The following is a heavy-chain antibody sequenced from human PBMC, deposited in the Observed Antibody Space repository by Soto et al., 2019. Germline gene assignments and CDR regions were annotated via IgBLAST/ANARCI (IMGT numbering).Heavy chain of an antibody. CDR1: GYTFTSYA. CDR3: ARPDYYDSSGYLSPFDY. CDR2: INAGNGNT. D-gene: IGHD3-22*01. Sequence: GASVKVSCKASGYTFTSYAMHWVRQAPGQRLEWMGWINAGNGNTKYSQKFQGRVTITRDTSASTAYMELSSLRSEDTAVYYCARPDYYDSSGYLSPFDYWGQGTLVTVSS. J-gene: IGHJ4*02. V-gene: IGHV1-3*01.